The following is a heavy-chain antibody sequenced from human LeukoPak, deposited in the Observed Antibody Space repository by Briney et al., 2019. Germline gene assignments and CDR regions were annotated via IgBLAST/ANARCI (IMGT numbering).Heavy chain of an antibody. V-gene: IGHV1-69*16. Sequence: SVKVSCKASGGTFSSYTISWVRQAPGQGLEWMGRIIPILGTANYAQKFQGRVTITTDESTSTAYMELSSLRSEDTAVYYCARDRGIAAAVDLFDYWGQGTLVTVSS. CDR1: GGTFSSYT. CDR2: IIPILGTA. J-gene: IGHJ4*02. CDR3: ARDRGIAAAVDLFDY. D-gene: IGHD6-13*01.